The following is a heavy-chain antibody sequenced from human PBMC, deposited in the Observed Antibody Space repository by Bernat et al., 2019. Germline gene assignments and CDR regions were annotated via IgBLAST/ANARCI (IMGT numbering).Heavy chain of an antibody. Sequence: QVQLVESGGGVVQPGRSLRLSCAASGFTFSSYGMHWVRQAPGKGLEWVAVISYDGSNKYYADSVKGRFTISRDNSKNTLYLQMNSLRAEDTAVYYCAKDQYYYDSSGYYDYYGMAVWGQGTTVTVSS. D-gene: IGHD3-22*01. V-gene: IGHV3-30*18. J-gene: IGHJ6*02. CDR2: ISYDGSNK. CDR3: AKDQYYYDSSGYYDYYGMAV. CDR1: GFTFSSYG.